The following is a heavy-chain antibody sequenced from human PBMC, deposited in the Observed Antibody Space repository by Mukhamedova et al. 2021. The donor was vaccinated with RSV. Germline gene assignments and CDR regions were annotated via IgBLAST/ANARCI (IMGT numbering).Heavy chain of an antibody. CDR2: IVYDGSSK. CDR3: AKGRAPYSSSAMPDY. V-gene: IGHV3-30*02. J-gene: IGHJ4*02. D-gene: IGHD6-6*01. Sequence: VTFIVYDGSSKYYADSVKGRFTISRVNSKNTLYLQMNSLRTEDTAVYYCAKGRAPYSSSAMPDYWGQGTLVTVPS.